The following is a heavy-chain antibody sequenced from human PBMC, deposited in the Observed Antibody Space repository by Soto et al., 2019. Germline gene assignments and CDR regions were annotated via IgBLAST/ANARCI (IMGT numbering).Heavy chain of an antibody. V-gene: IGHV1-69*13. D-gene: IGHD6-13*01. CDR3: ARALRIAASGGWFDP. Sequence: SVKVSCKASGGTFSSYAISWVLQAPGQGLEWMGGIIPIFGTANYAQKFQGRVTITADESTSTAYMELSSLRSEDTAVYYCARALRIAASGGWFDPWGQGTLATVSS. J-gene: IGHJ5*02. CDR2: IIPIFGTA. CDR1: GGTFSSYA.